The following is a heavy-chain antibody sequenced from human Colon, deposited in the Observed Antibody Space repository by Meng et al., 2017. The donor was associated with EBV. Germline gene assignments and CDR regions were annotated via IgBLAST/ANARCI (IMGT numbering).Heavy chain of an antibody. D-gene: IGHD6-19*01. CDR1: ARSVSRGGYY. CDR3: ARVSSGWDYFAY. Sequence: HALLPDPAPGLVTPPQPLSTPVPSPARSVSRGGYYWTWIRQHPGNGLEWFGHIYYNGSTFFNPSLKMRVIISIDTSKNQFSLNLMSVTAADTAVYYCARVSSGWDYFAYWGQGTLVTVSS. CDR2: IYYNGST. J-gene: IGHJ4*02. V-gene: IGHV4-31*02.